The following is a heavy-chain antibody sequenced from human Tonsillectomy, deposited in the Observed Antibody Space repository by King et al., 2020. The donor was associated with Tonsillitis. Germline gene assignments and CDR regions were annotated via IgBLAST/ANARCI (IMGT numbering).Heavy chain of an antibody. CDR1: GDTLTGIS. Sequence: VQLVQSGAEVKKPGASVRVSCRISGDTLTGISIHWVRQAPGKGLEWMGGSDPEDGEKVYAQKFQGRVTMTEDKSTDTAYMELSSLRFEDSAVYYCSTGGLWGRGTESTVSP. J-gene: IGHJ2*01. CDR3: STGGL. CDR2: SDPEDGEK. V-gene: IGHV1-24*01.